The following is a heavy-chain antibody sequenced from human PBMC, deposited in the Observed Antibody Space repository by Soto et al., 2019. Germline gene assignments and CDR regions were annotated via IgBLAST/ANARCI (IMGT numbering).Heavy chain of an antibody. J-gene: IGHJ3*02. D-gene: IGHD3-10*02. CDR1: GFTFSNYW. CDR3: ARDSVPRGYVVLDI. CDR2: IKQDGSEN. V-gene: IGHV3-7*04. Sequence: GGSLRLSCAASGFTFSNYWMTWVRQAPGKGLEWVANIKQDGSENFYVDSVKGRFTISRDNAKNSLYLQMNSLRAEDTAVYYCARDSVPRGYVVLDIWGKGTMVTVPS.